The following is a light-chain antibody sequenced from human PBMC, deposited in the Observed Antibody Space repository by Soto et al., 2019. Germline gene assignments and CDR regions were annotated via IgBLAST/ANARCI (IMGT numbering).Light chain of an antibody. CDR1: HVISSW. J-gene: IGKJ2*01. Sequence: DIQMTQSPSSVSASVGDRVTITCRASHVISSWLAWYQQKPGKDPKLLIYAASRLQSGVPSRFSGSESGADFSLTISSLQPEDVATYYCQQTNDFPYTFGQGTKLEIK. CDR3: QQTNDFPYT. V-gene: IGKV1-12*01. CDR2: AAS.